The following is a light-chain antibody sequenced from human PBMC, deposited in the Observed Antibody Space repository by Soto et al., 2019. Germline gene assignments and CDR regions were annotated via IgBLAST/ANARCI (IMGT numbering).Light chain of an antibody. CDR2: GAS. J-gene: IGKJ1*01. CDR3: QHYDSSLRT. Sequence: IVLTHSPGTLSLSPLEIATLSFSSSQTISSSHLAWYQQKPGQAPRLLIYGASSRATDIPDRFSGSGSGAYFTLTISRLKPEDFAVYYCQHYDSSLRTFGPGTKVDI. V-gene: IGKV3-20*01. CDR1: QTISSSH.